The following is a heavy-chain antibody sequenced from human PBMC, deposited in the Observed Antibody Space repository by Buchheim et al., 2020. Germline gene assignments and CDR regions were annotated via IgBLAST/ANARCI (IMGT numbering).Heavy chain of an antibody. V-gene: IGHV3-33*01. Sequence: QVQLVESGGGVVQPGRSLRLSCAASGFTFSSYGMHWVRQAPGKGLEWVAVIWYDGSNKYYADSVKGRFTISSDNSKNTLYLQMNSLRAEDTAVYYCARDPGSSSSPYFDYWGQGTL. CDR2: IWYDGSNK. CDR1: GFTFSSYG. D-gene: IGHD6-6*01. J-gene: IGHJ4*02. CDR3: ARDPGSSSSPYFDY.